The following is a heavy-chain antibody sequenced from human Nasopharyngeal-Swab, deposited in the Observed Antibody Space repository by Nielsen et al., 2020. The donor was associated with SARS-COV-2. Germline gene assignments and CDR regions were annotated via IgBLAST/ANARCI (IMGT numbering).Heavy chain of an antibody. CDR3: AKEMQWGTAMADAFDI. D-gene: IGHD5-18*01. V-gene: IGHV3-43*01. J-gene: IGHJ3*02. Sequence: GGSLRLSCAASGFTFGDYSMHWVRQAPGKGLEWVALISWDGSSTSYADSVKGRFTISRDNSTHSLYRQMNSLRTEDTTLYYCAKEMQWGTAMADAFDIWGQGTMVTVSS. CDR1: GFTFGDYS. CDR2: ISWDGSST.